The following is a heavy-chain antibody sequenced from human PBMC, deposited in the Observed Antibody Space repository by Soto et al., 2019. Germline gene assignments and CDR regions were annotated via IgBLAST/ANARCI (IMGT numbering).Heavy chain of an antibody. D-gene: IGHD3-22*01. J-gene: IGHJ4*02. CDR2: INAGNGDT. CDR1: GYTFTSYP. Sequence: ASVKVSCKASGYTFTSYPMHWVRQAPGQGLEWMGWINAGNGDTKYSQKFQGRVTITRDTSANTAYMELSSLRSEDTAVFYCARDWTHYDSSGRGDYWGQGTLVTVSS. CDR3: ARDWTHYDSSGRGDY. V-gene: IGHV1-3*01.